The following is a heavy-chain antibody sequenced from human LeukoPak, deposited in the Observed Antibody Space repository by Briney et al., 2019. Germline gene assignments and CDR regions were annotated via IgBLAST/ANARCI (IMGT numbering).Heavy chain of an antibody. CDR1: GYTFTSYG. J-gene: IGHJ3*02. CDR3: ERGGFVWSPYDSSGYYTRSPKIDAFDI. D-gene: IGHD3-22*01. Sequence: ASVKVSCKASGYTFTSYGISWVRQAPGQGLEWMGWISAYNGNTNYAQKLQGRVTMTTDTSTSTAYMELRSLRSDDTAVYYCERGGFVWSPYDSSGYYTRSPKIDAFDIWGQGTMVTVSS. V-gene: IGHV1-18*01. CDR2: ISAYNGNT.